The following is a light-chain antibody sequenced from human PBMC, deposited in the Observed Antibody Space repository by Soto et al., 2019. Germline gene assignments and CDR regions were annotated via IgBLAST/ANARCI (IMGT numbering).Light chain of an antibody. Sequence: EIVMTQSPATLSVSPGERATLSCRASQSVSNNLAWYQQKPGQAPRLLIYGASTRATGIPARFSGSGSGTEFTLTISSLQSEDFAIYYCQQYTNRPPRTFAPGTKVEIK. CDR2: GAS. V-gene: IGKV3-15*01. CDR1: QSVSNN. J-gene: IGKJ1*01. CDR3: QQYTNRPPRT.